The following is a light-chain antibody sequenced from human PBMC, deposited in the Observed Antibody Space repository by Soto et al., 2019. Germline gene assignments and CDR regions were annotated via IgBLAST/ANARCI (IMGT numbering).Light chain of an antibody. V-gene: IGKV3-20*01. CDR2: GAS. J-gene: IGKJ5*01. Sequence: ENVLTQSPGTPSLSPGDRATLSCRASQSFSSSYLAWYQQKPGQAPRLLIYGASIRATGIPDRFSGSGSGTDFTLTISRLEPEDFAVYYCQQYHTSPITFGQGTRLEIK. CDR1: QSFSSSY. CDR3: QQYHTSPIT.